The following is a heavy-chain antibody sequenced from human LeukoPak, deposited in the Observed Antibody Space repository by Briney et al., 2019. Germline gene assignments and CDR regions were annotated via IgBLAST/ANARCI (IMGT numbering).Heavy chain of an antibody. J-gene: IGHJ4*02. V-gene: IGHV1-18*01. CDR2: VSPFNGNT. D-gene: IGHD6-13*01. CDR1: GYTFITSG. CDR3: ARETYSSSSHYFDY. Sequence: ASVTVSCKTSGYTFITSGISWVRQAPGQGLEWVGWVSPFNGNTNYAQKFQGRVTMTTDKSTSTAYMELRSLRSADTAVYYCARETYSSSSHYFDYWGQGTLVTVSS.